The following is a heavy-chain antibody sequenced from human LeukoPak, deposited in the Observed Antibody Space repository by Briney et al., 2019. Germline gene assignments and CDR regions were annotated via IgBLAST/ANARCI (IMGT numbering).Heavy chain of an antibody. D-gene: IGHD6-13*01. Sequence: GGSLRLSCAASGFTFSSSWMHWVRQAPGKGLVWVSYMNGDGSTISHADSVKGRFTISRENAKNTLYLQMNSLRDEDTAVYFCVRGSSNWSGVDFWGRGTLVTVSS. CDR1: GFTFSSSW. CDR2: MNGDGSTI. V-gene: IGHV3-74*01. J-gene: IGHJ4*02. CDR3: VRGSSNWSGVDF.